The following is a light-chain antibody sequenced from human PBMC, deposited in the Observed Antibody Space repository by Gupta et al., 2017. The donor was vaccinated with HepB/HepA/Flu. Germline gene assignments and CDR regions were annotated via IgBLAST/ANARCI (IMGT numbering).Light chain of an antibody. J-gene: IGKJ4*01. V-gene: IGKV3-11*01. CDR1: QSISSY. CDR2: DTS. Sequence: EIVLTQSPETLSLSRGERATLSCRASQSISSYLAWYQQKPGQAPRLLIYDTSNRATGIPARFSGSGSGTDFTLTISSLEPEDFAVYYCQQRSNWPLTFGGGTKVEIK. CDR3: QQRSNWPLT.